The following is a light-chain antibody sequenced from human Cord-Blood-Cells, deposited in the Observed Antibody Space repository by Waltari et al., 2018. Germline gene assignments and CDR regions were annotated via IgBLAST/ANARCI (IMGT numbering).Light chain of an antibody. CDR1: QSISSY. CDR3: QQRYSTPPWT. V-gene: IGKV1-39*01. J-gene: IGKJ1*01. Sequence: DIQMTQSPSSLSASVGDRVTITCRASQSISSYLNWYQQKPGKAPKLLIYAASSLQSGVRSRFSGSGSETDFTLTIRSLQPEDCATYYCQQRYSTPPWTFRPGTKVEIK. CDR2: AAS.